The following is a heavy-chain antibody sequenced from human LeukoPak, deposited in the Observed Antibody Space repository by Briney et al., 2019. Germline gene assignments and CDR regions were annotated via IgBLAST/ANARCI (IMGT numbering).Heavy chain of an antibody. Sequence: GSLRLSCAASGFTVSSNYMSWVRQAPGKGLEWVSVIYRGGSTDHADSVKGRFTISRDNSKNTLYLQMSNLRAEDTAMYYCARDSSGWYGNFDYWGQGTLVTVSS. CDR3: ARDSSGWYGNFDY. CDR1: GFTVSSNY. D-gene: IGHD6-19*01. J-gene: IGHJ4*02. V-gene: IGHV3-66*01. CDR2: IYRGGST.